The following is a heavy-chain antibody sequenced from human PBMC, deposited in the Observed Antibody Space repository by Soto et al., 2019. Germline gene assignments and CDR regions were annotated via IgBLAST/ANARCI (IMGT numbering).Heavy chain of an antibody. CDR3: ARDKCSSTSCYYVYYYGMDV. D-gene: IGHD2-2*01. J-gene: IGHJ6*02. V-gene: IGHV3-48*02. CDR1: GLTFCSYS. Sequence: GGSLRLSCAASGLTFCSYSMNWVRQAPGKGLEWVSYISSSSSTIYYADSVKGRFTISRDNAKNSLYLQMNSLRDEDTAVYYCARDKCSSTSCYYVYYYGMDVWGQGTTVTVSS. CDR2: ISSSSSTI.